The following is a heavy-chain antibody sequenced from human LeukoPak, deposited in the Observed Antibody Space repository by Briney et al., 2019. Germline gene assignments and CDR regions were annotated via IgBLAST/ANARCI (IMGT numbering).Heavy chain of an antibody. Sequence: ASVKVSCKASGYTFTGYYMHWVRQAPGQGLEWMGWINPNSGGTNYAQKFQGRVTMTRDTSISTAYMELSRLRSDDTAVYYCARGAGGESGDYASYYYYYMDVWGKGTTVTISS. CDR3: ARGAGGESGDYASYYYYYMDV. CDR2: INPNSGGT. J-gene: IGHJ6*03. D-gene: IGHD4-17*01. CDR1: GYTFTGYY. V-gene: IGHV1-2*02.